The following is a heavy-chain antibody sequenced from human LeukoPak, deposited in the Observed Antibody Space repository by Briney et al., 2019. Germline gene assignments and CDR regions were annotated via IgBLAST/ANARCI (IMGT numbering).Heavy chain of an antibody. CDR3: ASQKSHDSSGYYLPFDP. V-gene: IGHV3-53*01. J-gene: IGHJ5*02. Sequence: GGSLRLSCAASGFTVSSNYMSWVRQAPGKGLEWVSVIYSGGGTYYADSVKGRFTISRDNSKNTLYLQMNSLRAEDTAVYYCASQKSHDSSGYYLPFDPWGQGTLVTVSS. CDR2: IYSGGGT. D-gene: IGHD3-22*01. CDR1: GFTVSSNY.